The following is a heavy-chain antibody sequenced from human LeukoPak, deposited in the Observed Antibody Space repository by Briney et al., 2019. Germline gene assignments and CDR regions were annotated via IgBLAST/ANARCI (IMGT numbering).Heavy chain of an antibody. CDR1: GYTFTSYY. V-gene: IGHV1-46*01. Sequence: KVSCKASGYTFTSYYMHWVRQAPGQGLGWMGIINPSGGSTSYAQKFQGRVTMTRDTSTSTVYMELSSLRSEDTAVYYCARDREVGATQLGAFDIWGQGTMVTVSS. D-gene: IGHD1-26*01. J-gene: IGHJ3*02. CDR3: ARDREVGATQLGAFDI. CDR2: INPSGGST.